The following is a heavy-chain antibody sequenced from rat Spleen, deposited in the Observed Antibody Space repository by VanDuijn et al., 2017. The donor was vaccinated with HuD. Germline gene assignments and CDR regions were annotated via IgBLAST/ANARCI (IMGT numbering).Heavy chain of an antibody. V-gene: IGHV2-63*01. CDR3: TIHPRY. CDR2: MTYNGDT. CDR1: GFSLSNYG. Sequence: QVQLKESGPGLVQPSQTLSLTCTVSGFSLSNYGVIWVRRPPGEGLEWMGRMTYNGDTSYNSALISRLSISRDTSKNQVFLKMNSLQTDDTGTYYCTIHPRYWGQGVMVTVSS. D-gene: IGHD3-1*01. J-gene: IGHJ2*01.